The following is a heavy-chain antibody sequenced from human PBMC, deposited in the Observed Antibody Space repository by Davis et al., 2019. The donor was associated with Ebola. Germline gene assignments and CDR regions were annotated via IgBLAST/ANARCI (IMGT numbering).Heavy chain of an antibody. J-gene: IGHJ4*02. CDR2: IDSDGSRT. V-gene: IGHV3-74*01. CDR3: TKDFDYEGGH. D-gene: IGHD3-9*01. CDR1: GFTFSSYW. Sequence: PGGSLRLSCVGSGFTFSSYWMHWVRQVPGKGLVWVSRIDSDGSRTAYADSVKGRFTISRDNAKNTLSLQMDSLRAEDTAVYYCTKDFDYEGGHWGQGSLVSVSS.